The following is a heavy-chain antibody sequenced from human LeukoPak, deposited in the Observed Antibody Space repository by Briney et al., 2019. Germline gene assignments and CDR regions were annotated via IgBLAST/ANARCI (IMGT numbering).Heavy chain of an antibody. D-gene: IGHD2-2*01. CDR2: ISYGGSNK. Sequence: GRSLRLSCAASGFTFSSYAMHWVRQAPGKGLEWVAVISYGGSNKYYADSVKGRFTISRDNSKNTLYLQMNSLRAEDTAVYYCARGYCSSTSCRTDYYYYGMDVWGQGTTVTVSS. CDR1: GFTFSSYA. V-gene: IGHV3-30-3*01. J-gene: IGHJ6*02. CDR3: ARGYCSSTSCRTDYYYYGMDV.